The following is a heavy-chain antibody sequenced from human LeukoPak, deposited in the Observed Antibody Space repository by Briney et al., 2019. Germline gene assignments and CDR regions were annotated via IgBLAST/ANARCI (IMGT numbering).Heavy chain of an antibody. CDR3: ARRRTGIAAAGKGGGYYMDV. J-gene: IGHJ6*03. V-gene: IGHV3-7*01. CDR1: GFTFSSYW. Sequence: GGSLRLSCAASGFTFSSYWMSWVRQAPGKGLEWVANIKQDGSEKYYVDSVKGRFTISRDNAKNSLYLQMNSLRAEDTAVYYCARRRTGIAAAGKGGGYYMDVWGKGTTVTVSS. D-gene: IGHD6-13*01. CDR2: IKQDGSEK.